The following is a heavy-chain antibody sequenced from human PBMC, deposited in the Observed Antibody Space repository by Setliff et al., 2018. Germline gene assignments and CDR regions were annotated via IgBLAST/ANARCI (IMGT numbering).Heavy chain of an antibody. J-gene: IGHJ4*02. CDR1: GFTFNCCW. CDR2: INEDGSVT. V-gene: IGHV3-7*01. D-gene: IGHD6-6*01. CDR3: ARGSSSYDY. Sequence: GGSLRLSCAASGFTFNCCWMRWVRQAPGKGLEWVANINEDGSVTSYVDSVKGRFTISRDNAKNSLYLQMNSLRVDDTAVYYCARGSSSYDYWGQGTLVTVSS.